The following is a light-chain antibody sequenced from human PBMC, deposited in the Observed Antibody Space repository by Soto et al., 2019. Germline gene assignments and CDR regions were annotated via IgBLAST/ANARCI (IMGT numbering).Light chain of an antibody. CDR1: SSDIGGYDY. Sequence: QSVLTQPASVSGSPGQSITISCTGTSSDIGGYDYVSWYQQHPGKAPKLMNYEVSNRPLGVPDRFSGSKSGNTASLTISGLQAADEADYYCSLYTSENAYVFGTGTKVTVL. V-gene: IGLV2-14*01. CDR2: EVS. CDR3: SLYTSENAYV. J-gene: IGLJ1*01.